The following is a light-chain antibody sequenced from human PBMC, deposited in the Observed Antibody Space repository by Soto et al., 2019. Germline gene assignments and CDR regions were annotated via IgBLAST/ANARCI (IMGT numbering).Light chain of an antibody. V-gene: IGKV1-5*03. CDR2: QAS. Sequence: DIPMTQSPSTLYASVGERVTITCRASQTINEWLAWYQQKIGKPPKVLIYQASTLASAVPSRFSGSGSGTTFTLTISSLQPDDSATYYCQHYNSYPYSFGQGTKLEI. J-gene: IGKJ2*03. CDR3: QHYNSYPYS. CDR1: QTINEW.